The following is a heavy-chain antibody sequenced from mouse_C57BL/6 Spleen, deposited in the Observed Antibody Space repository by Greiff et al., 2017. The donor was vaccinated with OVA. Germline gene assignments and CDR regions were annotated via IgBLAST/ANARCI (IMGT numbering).Heavy chain of an antibody. D-gene: IGHD1-1*01. CDR2: ISSGGDYI. CDR1: GFTFSSYA. CDR3: TRGYYGSSSFAY. Sequence: DVMLVESGEGLVKPGGSLKLSCAASGFTFSSYAMSWVRQTPEKRLEWVAYISSGGDYIYYADTVKGRFTISRDNARNTLYLQMSSLKSEDTAMYYCTRGYYGSSSFAYWGQGTLVTVSA. V-gene: IGHV5-9-1*02. J-gene: IGHJ3*01.